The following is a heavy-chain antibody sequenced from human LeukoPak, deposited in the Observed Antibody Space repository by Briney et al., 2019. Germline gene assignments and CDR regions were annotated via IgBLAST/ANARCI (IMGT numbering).Heavy chain of an antibody. CDR2: INPNSGGT. CDR1: GYTFTGYY. D-gene: IGHD2-15*01. V-gene: IGHV1-2*02. J-gene: IGHJ4*02. CDR3: ARGSRIHFDF. Sequence: ASVKVSCKASGYTFTGYYVHWVRQAPGQGLEWMGWINPNSGGTNYAQKFQGRVTMTRDTSITTAYAELSSLRYDDTAVYYCARGSRIHFDFWGQGTLVTVSS.